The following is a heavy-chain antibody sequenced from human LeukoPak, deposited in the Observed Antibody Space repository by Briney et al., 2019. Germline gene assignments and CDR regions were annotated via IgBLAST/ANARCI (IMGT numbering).Heavy chain of an antibody. V-gene: IGHV1-69*13. CDR2: IIPIFGTA. J-gene: IGHJ3*02. Sequence: SVKVSCKASGGTFSSYAISWVRQAPGQGLEWMGGIIPIFGTANYAQKFQGRVTITADESTSTAYMELSSLRSEDTAVYYCARRPYYYGSGSYSARGLDAFDIWGQGTMVTVSS. D-gene: IGHD3-10*01. CDR3: ARRPYYYGSGSYSARGLDAFDI. CDR1: GGTFSSYA.